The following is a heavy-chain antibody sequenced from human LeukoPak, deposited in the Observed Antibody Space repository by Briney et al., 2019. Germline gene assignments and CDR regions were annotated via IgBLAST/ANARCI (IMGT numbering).Heavy chain of an antibody. CDR1: GFTVSSNY. J-gene: IGHJ4*02. CDR3: ARFGSMAPYYDSSGYSGGFDY. V-gene: IGHV3-66*01. D-gene: IGHD3-22*01. Sequence: PGGSLRLSCAASGFTVSSNYMSWVRQAPGKGLEWVSVIYSGGSTYYADSVKGRFTISRDNSKNTLYLQMNSLRAEDTAVYYCARFGSMAPYYDSSGYSGGFDYWGQGTLVTVSS. CDR2: IYSGGST.